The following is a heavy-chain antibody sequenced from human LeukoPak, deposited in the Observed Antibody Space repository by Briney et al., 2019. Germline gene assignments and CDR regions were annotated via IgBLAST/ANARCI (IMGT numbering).Heavy chain of an antibody. CDR2: ISGSGGST. Sequence: GGSLRLSCAASGFTFSSYAMSWVRQAPGKGLEWVSGISGSGGSTYHADSVKGRFTISRDNSKNTLYLQMNSLRAEDTAVYYCAKSQGAYYYDSSGYPYFDYWGQGTLVTVSS. CDR3: AKSQGAYYYDSSGYPYFDY. CDR1: GFTFSSYA. V-gene: IGHV3-23*01. J-gene: IGHJ4*02. D-gene: IGHD3-22*01.